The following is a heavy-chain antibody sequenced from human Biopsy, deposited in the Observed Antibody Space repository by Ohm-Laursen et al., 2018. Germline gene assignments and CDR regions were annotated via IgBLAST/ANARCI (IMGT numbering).Heavy chain of an antibody. D-gene: IGHD3-3*01. Sequence: GTLSLTCTVSGDSVTKYYWSWIRQPPGKGLEWIGHIYYSVMTNYNPSLQSRVSISVDTSRNQVSLTLSSVTAADTAVYYCARTPRDSFWSGSYKRGLWFDPWGQGTLVTVSS. CDR1: GDSVTKYY. CDR3: ARTPRDSFWSGSYKRGLWFDP. CDR2: IYYSVMT. V-gene: IGHV4-59*02. J-gene: IGHJ5*02.